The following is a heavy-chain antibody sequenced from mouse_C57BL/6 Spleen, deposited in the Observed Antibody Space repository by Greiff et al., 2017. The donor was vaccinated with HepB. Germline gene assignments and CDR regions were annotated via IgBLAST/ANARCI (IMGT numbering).Heavy chain of an antibody. Sequence: EVHLVESGEGLVKPGGSLKLSCAASGFTFSSYAMSWVRQTPEKRLEWVAYISSGGDYIYYADTVKGRFTISRDNARNTLYLQMSSLKSEDTAMYYCTRDRPLPGAMDYWGQGTSVTVSS. CDR3: TRDRPLPGAMDY. J-gene: IGHJ4*01. CDR1: GFTFSSYA. D-gene: IGHD4-1*01. CDR2: ISSGGDYI. V-gene: IGHV5-9-1*02.